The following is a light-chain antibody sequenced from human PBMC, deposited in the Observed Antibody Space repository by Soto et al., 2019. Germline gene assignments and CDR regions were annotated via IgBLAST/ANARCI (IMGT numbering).Light chain of an antibody. V-gene: IGKV3-20*01. CDR3: QQYGSSPRT. Sequence: EIVLTQSPGTLSLPPGERATLSCRASQSVSSSSLAWYQHKPGQAPRLLIYDAFSRATDIPDRFSGSGSGTDFTLTISRLEPEDFAVYYCQQYGSSPRTFGQGTKLEIK. J-gene: IGKJ2*01. CDR2: DAF. CDR1: QSVSSSS.